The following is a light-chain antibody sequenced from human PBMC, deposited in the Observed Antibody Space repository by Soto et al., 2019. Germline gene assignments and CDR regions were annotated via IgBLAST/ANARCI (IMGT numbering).Light chain of an antibody. CDR3: QQYNNWLGT. CDR1: QSVSSN. CDR2: GAS. Sequence: EIVMTQSPATLSVSPGARAPLSCRASQSVSSNLAWYQQNPGQAPRLLIYGASTRATGIPARFSGSGSGTEFTLTISSLQSEDFAVYYCQQYNNWLGTFGQGTKVDIK. V-gene: IGKV3-15*01. J-gene: IGKJ1*01.